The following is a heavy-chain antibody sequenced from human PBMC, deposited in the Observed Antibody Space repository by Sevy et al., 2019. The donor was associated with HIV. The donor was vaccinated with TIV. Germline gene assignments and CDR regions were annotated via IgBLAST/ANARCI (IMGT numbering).Heavy chain of an antibody. D-gene: IGHD1-26*01. J-gene: IGHJ4*02. V-gene: IGHV3-33*01. CDR1: GFTFSSYG. CDR3: TIDGGYSGFDY. Sequence: GGSLRLSCAASGFTFSSYGMHWVRQAPGKGLEWVAVIWYDGSNKYYGDSVKGRFTISRDNSKNTLYLQMNGLRAEDTAMYYCTIDGGYSGFDYWGQGTLVTVSS. CDR2: IWYDGSNK.